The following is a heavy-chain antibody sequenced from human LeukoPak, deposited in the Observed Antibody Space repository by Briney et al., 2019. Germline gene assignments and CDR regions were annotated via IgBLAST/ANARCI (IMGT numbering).Heavy chain of an antibody. CDR1: GFTFSSYW. J-gene: IGHJ4*02. CDR2: INTDGSST. CDR3: ARVLRSHGDLFDY. V-gene: IGHV3-74*01. D-gene: IGHD4-17*01. Sequence: GGSLRLSCAASGFTFSSYWMHWVRQAPVKGLVWVSRINTDGSSTSYADSVKGRFTISRDNAKNTLYLQMNRLRAEDTAVYYCARVLRSHGDLFDYWGQGTLVTVSS.